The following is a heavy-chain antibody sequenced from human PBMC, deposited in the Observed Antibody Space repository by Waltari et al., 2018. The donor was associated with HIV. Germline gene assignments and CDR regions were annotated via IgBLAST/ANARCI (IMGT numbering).Heavy chain of an antibody. D-gene: IGHD3-9*01. Sequence: QVQLVQSGAEVKKPGASVKVSCKASGYTFTSYGISWVRQAPGQGLEWMGWLSAYNGNTNNARKLQGRVTMTTDTSTRTAYMELRSLRSDDTAVYYCATTAMGIFLDYWGQGTLVTVSS. J-gene: IGHJ4*02. CDR1: GYTFTSYG. CDR2: LSAYNGNT. V-gene: IGHV1-18*01. CDR3: ATTAMGIFLDY.